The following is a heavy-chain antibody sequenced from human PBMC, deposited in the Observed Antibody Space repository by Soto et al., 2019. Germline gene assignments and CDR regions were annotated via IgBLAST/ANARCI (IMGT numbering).Heavy chain of an antibody. CDR2: INHSGST. CDR3: ARGIAVAGRVS. V-gene: IGHV4-34*01. J-gene: IGHJ4*02. Sequence: PSETLSLTCAVYGGSFSGYYWSWIRQPPGKGLEWIGEINHSGSTNYNPSLKSRVTISVDTSKNQFSLKLSSVTAADTAVYYCARGIAVAGRVSWGQGTLVTVSS. CDR1: GGSFSGYY. D-gene: IGHD6-19*01.